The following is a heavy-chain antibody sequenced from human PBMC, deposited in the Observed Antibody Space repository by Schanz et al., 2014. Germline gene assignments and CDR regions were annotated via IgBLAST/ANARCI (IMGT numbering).Heavy chain of an antibody. CDR3: ARVGSFWGYLDL. Sequence: QVLQVQSGSELKKPGTSVKVSCKASGYTFNNYTYVMIWVRQAPGQGLEWMGWISVHTGNTNYEQRLQGRVTMTTDTSTSTAYMELRSLRSDDTAVYHCARVGSFWGYLDLWGRGTLVTVSS. D-gene: IGHD7-27*01. CDR2: ISVHTGNT. J-gene: IGHJ2*01. V-gene: IGHV1-18*01. CDR1: GYTFNNYTYV.